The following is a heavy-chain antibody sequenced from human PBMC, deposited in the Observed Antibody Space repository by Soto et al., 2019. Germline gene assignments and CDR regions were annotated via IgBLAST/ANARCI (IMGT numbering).Heavy chain of an antibody. CDR1: GYTFTGYY. Sequence: ASVKVSCKASGYTFTGYYMHWVQQAPGQGLEWMGWINPNSGGTNYAQKFQGRVTMTRDTSISTAYMELSRLRSDDTAVYYCSRENVPYYYDSSGFSSGYGMDVWGQGTTVTVSS. CDR2: INPNSGGT. D-gene: IGHD3-22*01. J-gene: IGHJ6*02. V-gene: IGHV1-2*02. CDR3: SRENVPYYYDSSGFSSGYGMDV.